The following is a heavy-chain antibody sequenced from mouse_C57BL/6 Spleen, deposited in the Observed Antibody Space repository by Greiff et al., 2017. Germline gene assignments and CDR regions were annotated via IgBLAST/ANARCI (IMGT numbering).Heavy chain of an antibody. CDR3: AKPGFTTVVATGEGYFDV. D-gene: IGHD1-1*01. V-gene: IGHV2-3*01. CDR2: IWGDGST. Sequence: VMLVESGPGLVAPSQSLSITCTVSGFSLTSYGVSWVRQPPGKGLEWLGVIWGDGSTNYHSALISRLSISKDNSKSQVFLKLNSLQTDDTATYYCAKPGFTTVVATGEGYFDVWGTGTTVTVSS. J-gene: IGHJ1*03. CDR1: GFSLTSYG.